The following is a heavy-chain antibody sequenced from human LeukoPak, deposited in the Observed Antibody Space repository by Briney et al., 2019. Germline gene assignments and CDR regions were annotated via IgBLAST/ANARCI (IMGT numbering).Heavy chain of an antibody. CDR3: ARTLYDSSGYYLFDY. CDR2: TNHSGST. V-gene: IGHV4-34*01. D-gene: IGHD3-22*01. Sequence: PSETLSLTCAVYGGSFSGYYWSWIRQPPGKGLEWIGETNHSGSTNYNPSLKSRVTISVDTSKNQFSLKLSSVTAADTAVYYCARTLYDSSGYYLFDYWGQGTLVTVSS. CDR1: GGSFSGYY. J-gene: IGHJ4*02.